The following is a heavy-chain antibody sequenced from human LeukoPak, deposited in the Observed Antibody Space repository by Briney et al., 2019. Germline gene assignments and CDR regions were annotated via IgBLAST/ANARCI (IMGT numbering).Heavy chain of an antibody. CDR3: ARGPPPHCSTDICYKPFDF. J-gene: IGHJ2*01. D-gene: IGHD2-8*01. V-gene: IGHV3-30*03. CDR1: GFTFSSYG. Sequence: PGGSLRLSCAASGFTFSSYGMHWVRQAPGKGLEWVAVISYDGSNKYYADSVKGRFTISRDNSKNTLYLQMNSLRVEDTAVYYCARGPPPHCSTDICYKPFDFWGRGTLVTVSS. CDR2: ISYDGSNK.